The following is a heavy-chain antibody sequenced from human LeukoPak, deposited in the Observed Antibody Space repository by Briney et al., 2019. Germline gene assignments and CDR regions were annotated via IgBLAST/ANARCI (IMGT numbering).Heavy chain of an antibody. CDR3: AKDRFTMVRGVIIAPTYFDY. J-gene: IGHJ4*02. CDR1: EFSVGSNY. CDR2: ISSSGSTI. D-gene: IGHD3-10*01. Sequence: GGSLRLSCAASEFSVGSNYMTWVRQAPGKGLEWVSYISSSGSTIYYADSVKGRFTISRDNAKNSLYLQMNSLRAEDTALYYCAKDRFTMVRGVIIAPTYFDYWGQGTLVTVSS. V-gene: IGHV3-11*01.